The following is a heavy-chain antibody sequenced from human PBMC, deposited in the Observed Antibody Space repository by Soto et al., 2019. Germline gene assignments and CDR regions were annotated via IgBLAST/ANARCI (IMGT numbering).Heavy chain of an antibody. Sequence: AGGSLRLSCAASGFTFSSYAMHWVRQAPGKGLEWVAVISYDGSNKYYADSVKGRFTISRDNSKNTLYLQMNSLRAEDTAVYYCAREQSGSSLDWGQGTLVTVSS. CDR2: ISYDGSNK. CDR3: AREQSGSSLD. D-gene: IGHD1-26*01. V-gene: IGHV3-30-3*01. J-gene: IGHJ4*02. CDR1: GFTFSSYA.